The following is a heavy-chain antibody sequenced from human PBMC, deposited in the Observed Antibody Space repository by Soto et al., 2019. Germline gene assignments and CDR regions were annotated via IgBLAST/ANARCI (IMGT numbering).Heavy chain of an antibody. CDR1: GFTFTSYA. Sequence: EVQLLESGGDLVQPGGSLRLSCAASGFTFTSYAMSWIRQAPGKGLEWVSAITGGGDNTYYADSVKGRFTISRDNSKNTLYLQMNSLRAEATAFYYCTKDGGSRDWLTVNWGQGTLVTVSS. CDR3: TKDGGSRDWLTVN. J-gene: IGHJ4*02. V-gene: IGHV3-23*01. CDR2: ITGGGDNT. D-gene: IGHD3-9*01.